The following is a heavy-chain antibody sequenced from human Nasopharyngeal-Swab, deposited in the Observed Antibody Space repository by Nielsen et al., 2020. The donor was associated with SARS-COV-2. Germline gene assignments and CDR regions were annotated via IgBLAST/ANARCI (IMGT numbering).Heavy chain of an antibody. D-gene: IGHD6-6*01. Sequence: VSVKVSCKASGYTFTGYYMHWVRQAPGQGLEWMGWINPNSGGTNYAQKFQGWVTMTRDTSISTAYMELNRLRSDDTAVYYCAREAHSSSSLDYWGQGTLFTVSS. CDR2: INPNSGGT. V-gene: IGHV1-2*04. CDR1: GYTFTGYY. CDR3: AREAHSSSSLDY. J-gene: IGHJ4*02.